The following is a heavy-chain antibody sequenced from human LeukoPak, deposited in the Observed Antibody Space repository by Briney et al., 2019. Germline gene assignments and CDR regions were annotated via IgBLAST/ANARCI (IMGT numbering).Heavy chain of an antibody. V-gene: IGHV3-15*07. CDR1: GFTFSSFS. D-gene: IGHD3-22*01. Sequence: GGSLRLSCAVSGFTFSSFSMNWVRQAPGKGLEWVGRIRSNSDGGTIDYAAPVKGRFALSRDDSKNTLYLQMNSLQTEDTAVYYCATDFYDTTWGQGTLVTVSS. CDR3: ATDFYDTT. J-gene: IGHJ5*02. CDR2: IRSNSDGGTI.